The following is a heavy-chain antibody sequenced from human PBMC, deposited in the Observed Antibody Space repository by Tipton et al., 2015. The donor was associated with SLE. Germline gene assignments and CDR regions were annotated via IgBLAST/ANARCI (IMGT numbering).Heavy chain of an antibody. J-gene: IGHJ4*02. D-gene: IGHD5-18*01. CDR3: ALYSYGY. CDR2: IYYSGST. Sequence: TLSLTCTVSGGSISSSSYYWGWIRQPPGKGLEWIGNIYYSGSTYYNPSLKSRVTISLDTSKNQFSLNLRSVTAADTAVYYCALYSYGYWGQGTLVTVSS. CDR1: GGSISSSSYY. V-gene: IGHV4-39*07.